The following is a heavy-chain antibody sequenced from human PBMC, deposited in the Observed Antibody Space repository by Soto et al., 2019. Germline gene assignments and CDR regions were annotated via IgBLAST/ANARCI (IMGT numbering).Heavy chain of an antibody. V-gene: IGHV4-4*02. J-gene: IGHJ4*02. CDR1: GASISDNW. CDR3: ARHISVPRTRGFDY. Sequence: QVQLQESGPGLVKPSGTLSLTCAVSGASISDNWWSWVSQPPGKGLEWIGEIYHSGTTHYNPSLWSGIAMSIVKSTILLSPNLNSVADADTAVYYCARHISVPRTRGFDYWGQGTLVTVSS. D-gene: IGHD2-21*01. CDR2: IYHSGTT.